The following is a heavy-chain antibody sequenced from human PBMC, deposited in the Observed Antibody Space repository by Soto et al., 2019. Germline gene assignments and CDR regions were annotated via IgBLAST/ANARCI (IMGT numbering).Heavy chain of an antibody. CDR3: ARGRLALYDFWSGYYTDPPNDP. CDR1: GASINSGDYY. Sequence: SETLSLTCTVSGASINSGDYYWSWIRQPPGKGLEWIGHIYYSGSTYYNPSLKSRAGISVDSSKSQVSLKLTSVTAADTAVYYCARGRLALYDFWSGYYTDPPNDPWGQGTLVTVSS. J-gene: IGHJ5*02. V-gene: IGHV4-30-4*01. D-gene: IGHD3-3*01. CDR2: IYYSGST.